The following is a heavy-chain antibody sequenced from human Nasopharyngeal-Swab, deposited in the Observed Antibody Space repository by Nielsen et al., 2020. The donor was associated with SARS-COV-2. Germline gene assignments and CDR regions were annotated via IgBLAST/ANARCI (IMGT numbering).Heavy chain of an antibody. CDR1: GFSFTYYG. CDR2: IWYDGTKS. D-gene: IGHD1-26*01. CDR3: VRQWEFQTFDH. Sequence: GGSLRLSCAASGFSFTYYGMHWVRQAPGKGLEWVAVIWYDGTKSCYGDSMKGRFTISRDNSNNVVYLQMNSLRAEDTAVYYCVRQWEFQTFDHWGLGTLVTVSS. V-gene: IGHV3-33*01. J-gene: IGHJ4*02.